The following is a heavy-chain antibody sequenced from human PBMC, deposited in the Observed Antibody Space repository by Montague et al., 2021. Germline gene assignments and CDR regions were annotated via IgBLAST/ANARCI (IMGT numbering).Heavy chain of an antibody. CDR3: ARGWQKRFDP. V-gene: IGHV6-1*01. CDR1: GGGVSSNDAT. J-gene: IGHJ5*02. D-gene: IGHD5-24*01. Sequence: CAISGGGVSSNDATWNWIRQSPSRGLEWLGRTYYRSKWYIEYAISVKSRITVNPDTSKNQFSLLLNSVTPEDTAVYYCARGWQKRFDPWGQGTLVTVSS. CDR2: TYYRSKWYI.